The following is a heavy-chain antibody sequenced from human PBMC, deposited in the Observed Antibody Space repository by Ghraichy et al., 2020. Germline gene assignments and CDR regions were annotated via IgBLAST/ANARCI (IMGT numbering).Heavy chain of an antibody. CDR2: ISAYNGNT. CDR1: GYTFTSYG. J-gene: IGHJ6*03. D-gene: IGHD2-2*01. Sequence: ASVKVSCKASGYTFTSYGITWVRQAPGQGLEWMGWISAYNGNTKHAQKFQGRVTMTTDTSTSTAYMELRSLRSDDTAVYYCARDQTVVIPAATDYYYYMDVWGKGTTVTVSS. V-gene: IGHV1-18*01. CDR3: ARDQTVVIPAATDYYYYMDV.